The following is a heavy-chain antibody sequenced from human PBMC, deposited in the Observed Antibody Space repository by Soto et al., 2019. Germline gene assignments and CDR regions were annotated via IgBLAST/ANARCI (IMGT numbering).Heavy chain of an antibody. CDR1: RGSISSYY. J-gene: IGHJ6*03. V-gene: IGHV4-59*01. CDR3: ARSDCRF. D-gene: IGHD2-21*01. CDR2: MYYSVST. Sequence: SETLSLTSTVSRGSISSYYWSWIRQPPGKGLEWIGYMYYSVSTNXXPSLKSRXXIPVDTSKNHXSLHLXPVTAASTALYYCARSDCRFWGTGT.